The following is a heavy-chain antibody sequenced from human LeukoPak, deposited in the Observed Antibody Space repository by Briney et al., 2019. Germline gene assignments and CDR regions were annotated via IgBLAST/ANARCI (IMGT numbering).Heavy chain of an antibody. J-gene: IGHJ3*02. CDR2: IYHSGST. D-gene: IGHD3-16*01. Sequence: SETLSLTCTVSGYSISSGYYWGWIRQPPGKGLEWIGSIYHSGSTYYNPSLKSRVTISVDTSKNQFSLKLSSVTAADTAVYYCASLYAFDIRGQGTMVTVSS. CDR1: GYSISSGYY. CDR3: ASLYAFDI. V-gene: IGHV4-38-2*02.